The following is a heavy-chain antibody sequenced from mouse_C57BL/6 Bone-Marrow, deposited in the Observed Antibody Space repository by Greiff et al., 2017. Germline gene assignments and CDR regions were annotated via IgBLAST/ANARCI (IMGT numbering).Heavy chain of an antibody. Sequence: EVQLQQSGPELVKPGASVKISCKASGYSFTGYYMNRVKQSPEKSLEWIGEINPSTGGTTYNQKFKAKATLTVDKSSSTAYMQLKSLTSEDSAVYYCARRDYWGQGTTLTVSS. CDR2: INPSTGGT. CDR3: ARRDY. CDR1: GYSFTGYY. V-gene: IGHV1-42*01. J-gene: IGHJ2*01.